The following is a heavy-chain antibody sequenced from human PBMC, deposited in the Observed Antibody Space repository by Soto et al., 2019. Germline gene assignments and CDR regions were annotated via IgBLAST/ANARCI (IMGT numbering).Heavy chain of an antibody. Sequence: QVQLVQSGAEVKKPGSSVKVSCKASGGTFSSYAISWVRQAPGQGLEWMGGIIPIFGTANYAQKFQGRVTITADEPTSTAYMELSSLRSEDTAVYYCARTTYSSSPNYYYYYGMDVWGQGTTVTVSS. CDR2: IIPIFGTA. J-gene: IGHJ6*02. CDR3: ARTTYSSSPNYYYYYGMDV. CDR1: GGTFSSYA. V-gene: IGHV1-69*01. D-gene: IGHD6-6*01.